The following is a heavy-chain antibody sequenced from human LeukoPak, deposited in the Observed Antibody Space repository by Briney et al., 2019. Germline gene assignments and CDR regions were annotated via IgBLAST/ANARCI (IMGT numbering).Heavy chain of an antibody. V-gene: IGHV3-73*01. Sequence: GGSLRLSCAASGFTFSGSAMHWVRQASGKGLEWVGRIRSKANSYATAYAASVKGRFTISRDDSKNTAYLQMNSLKTEDTAVYYCTTQLMETDFDYWGQGILVTVSS. D-gene: IGHD1-1*01. J-gene: IGHJ4*02. CDR1: GFTFSGSA. CDR2: IRSKANSYAT. CDR3: TTQLMETDFDY.